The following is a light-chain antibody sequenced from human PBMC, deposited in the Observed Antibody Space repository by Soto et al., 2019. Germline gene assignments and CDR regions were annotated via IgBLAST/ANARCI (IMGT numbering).Light chain of an antibody. CDR2: GAS. J-gene: IGKJ2*01. Sequence: EIVMTQSPATLSVSPGEGATLSCRASQSVRSNLAWYQQKPGQAPRLLIYGASPRAPGIPARFSGSGSGTEFTLTISSLQSEDFADYYCQHYDDWPYTFGQGTKLEIK. V-gene: IGKV3-15*01. CDR1: QSVRSN. CDR3: QHYDDWPYT.